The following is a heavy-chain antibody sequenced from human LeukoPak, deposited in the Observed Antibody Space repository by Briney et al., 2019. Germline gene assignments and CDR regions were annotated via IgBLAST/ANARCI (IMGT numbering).Heavy chain of an antibody. CDR2: ISSSGSTI. CDR3: ARGGVYKRRFDY. V-gene: IGHV3-48*03. Sequence: GGSLRLSCAASGFTFSSYEMNWVRQAPGKGLEWVSYISSSGSTIYYADSVKGRFTISRDNAKNSLYLQMNSLRAEDTAVYYCARGGVYKRRFDYWGQGTLVTVSS. D-gene: IGHD6-13*01. J-gene: IGHJ4*02. CDR1: GFTFSSYE.